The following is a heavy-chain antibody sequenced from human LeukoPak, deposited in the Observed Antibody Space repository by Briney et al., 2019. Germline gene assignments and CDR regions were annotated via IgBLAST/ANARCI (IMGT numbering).Heavy chain of an antibody. V-gene: IGHV1-18*01. Sequence: ASVKVSCKASGYTFSSFGISWVRQAPGQGLEWMGWIAVYNGNTNYAQKFQGRLTMTTDTSTSTAYMELRSLRSDDTALYYCARDQLVLPRGISGYWGQGTLVTVSS. CDR1: GYTFSSFG. CDR2: IAVYNGNT. D-gene: IGHD1-14*01. CDR3: ARDQLVLPRGISGY. J-gene: IGHJ4*02.